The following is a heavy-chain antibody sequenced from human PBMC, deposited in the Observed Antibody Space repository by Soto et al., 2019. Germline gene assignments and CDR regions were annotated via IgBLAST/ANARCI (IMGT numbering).Heavy chain of an antibody. J-gene: IGHJ3*02. CDR2: ISSSGSTI. V-gene: IGHV3-48*03. Sequence: GGSLRLSCAASGFTFSSYEMNWVRQAPGKGLEWVSYISSSGSTIYYADSVKGRFTISRDNAKNSLYLQMNSLRAEDTAGYYCARELGSSSWRSGDAFDIWGQGTMVTVSS. CDR3: ARELGSSSWRSGDAFDI. D-gene: IGHD6-13*01. CDR1: GFTFSSYE.